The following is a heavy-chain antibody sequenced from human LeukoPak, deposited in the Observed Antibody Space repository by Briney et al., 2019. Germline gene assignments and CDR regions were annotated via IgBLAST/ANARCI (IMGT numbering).Heavy chain of an antibody. J-gene: IGHJ4*02. CDR3: ARDSSLYDSSGYLRV. Sequence: GGSLRLSCAASGFTFSSYEMNWARQAPGKGLEWVSYISSSGTTIYYADSVKGRFTISRDNAKNSLYLQMNSLRAEDTAVYYCARDSSLYDSSGYLRVWGQGTLVAVSS. D-gene: IGHD3-22*01. V-gene: IGHV3-48*03. CDR1: GFTFSSYE. CDR2: ISSSGTTI.